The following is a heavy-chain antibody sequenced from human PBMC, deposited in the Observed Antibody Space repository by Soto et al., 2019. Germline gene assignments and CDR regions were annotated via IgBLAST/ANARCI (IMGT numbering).Heavy chain of an antibody. CDR2: IKSETDGETT. CDR3: TTDLNGGFDY. J-gene: IGHJ4*02. V-gene: IGHV3-15*01. D-gene: IGHD2-8*01. CDR1: GFAFSNAW. Sequence: EVQLVESGGGFGKHGGSLRVSCAASGFAFSNAWMSWVRQAPGKGLEWVGRIKSETDGETTDYVAPVKGRFTISRDDSKNTLYLQMNSLKIEDTAVYYCTTDLNGGFDYWGRGTLVTVSS.